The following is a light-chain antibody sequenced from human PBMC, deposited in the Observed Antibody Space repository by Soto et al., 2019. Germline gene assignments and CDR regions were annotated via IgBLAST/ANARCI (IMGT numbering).Light chain of an antibody. V-gene: IGKV3-20*01. CDR3: QQYGSSPPIT. Sequence: EIVLTQSPATLSLSPGERATLSCRASQSVSSSYLAWYQQKPGQAPRHHIYGASSRSTGIPDRFSGSGSGTDFTLSIRRLEPEDLAVYDCQQYGSSPPITVGQGTRVEIK. CDR1: QSVSSSY. J-gene: IGKJ5*01. CDR2: GAS.